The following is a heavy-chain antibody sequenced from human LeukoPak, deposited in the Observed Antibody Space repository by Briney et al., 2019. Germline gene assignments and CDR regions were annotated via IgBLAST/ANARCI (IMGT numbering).Heavy chain of an antibody. CDR2: MNPNNDNA. CDR1: GYTFKNYD. J-gene: IGHJ3*01. CDR3: ARAAAGGDDPFDV. V-gene: IGHV1-8*01. Sequence: GASVKVSCKASGYTFKNYDINWVRQAPGQGLGWMAWMNPNNDNAGSAQKFQGRVTMTRDTSINTAYMELSSLRSDDTGVYYCARAAAGGDDPFDVWGQGSLIIASS. D-gene: IGHD6-25*01.